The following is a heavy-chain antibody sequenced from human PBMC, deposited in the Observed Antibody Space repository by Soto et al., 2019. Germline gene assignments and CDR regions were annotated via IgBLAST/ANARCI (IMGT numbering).Heavy chain of an antibody. CDR1: GGTFSSYA. Sequence: QVQLVQSGAEVKKPGSSVQVSCKASGGTFSSYAISWMRQAPGQGLEWMGGIIPIFGTANYAQKFQGRVTITADESTSTAYMELSSLRSEDTAVYYCARIGFYYDILIGYYYYYGMDVWGQGTTVTVSS. CDR3: ARIGFYYDILIGYYYYYGMDV. CDR2: IIPIFGTA. J-gene: IGHJ6*02. V-gene: IGHV1-69*01. D-gene: IGHD3-9*01.